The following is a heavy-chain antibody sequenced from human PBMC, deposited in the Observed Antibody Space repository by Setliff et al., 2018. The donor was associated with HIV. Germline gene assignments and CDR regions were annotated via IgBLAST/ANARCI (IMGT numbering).Heavy chain of an antibody. CDR3: ATSRSRLEPSDY. V-gene: IGHV3-7*02. CDR1: GFLFHTYW. Sequence: PGESLKISCAASGFLFHTYWMSWVRQAPGKGLEWVANIKEDGSEKYYVDSVKGRFTISRDNAENSLYLQMNSLTAEDTAVFYCATSRSRLEPSDYWGQGTLVTVSS. J-gene: IGHJ4*02. CDR2: IKEDGSEK. D-gene: IGHD3-10*01.